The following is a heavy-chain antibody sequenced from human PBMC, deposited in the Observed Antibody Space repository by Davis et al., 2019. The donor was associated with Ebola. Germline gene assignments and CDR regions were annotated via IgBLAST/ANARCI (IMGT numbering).Heavy chain of an antibody. D-gene: IGHD1-26*01. CDR3: MRLGYSFSILL. CDR2: IDHSGNT. Sequence: SETLSLTCSVSGASVSSTAYQWGWLRQSPGKGLEWIGTIDHSGNTESNPSLERRLTISVDTSKNQFSLMLSSVTAADTAVYYCMRLGYSFSILLWGQGAPVTVSA. V-gene: IGHV4-39*01. CDR1: GASVSSTAYQ. J-gene: IGHJ4*02.